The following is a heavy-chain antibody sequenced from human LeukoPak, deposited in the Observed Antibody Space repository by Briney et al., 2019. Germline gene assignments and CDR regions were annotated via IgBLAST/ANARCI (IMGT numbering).Heavy chain of an antibody. CDR3: ARDQGYSNYRYYYYYMDV. V-gene: IGHV4-4*08. D-gene: IGHD4-11*01. Sequence: SETLSLTCTVSGGSISSYYWSWIRQPPGKGLEWIGYIYTSGSTNYNPPLKSRVTISVDTSKNQFSLKLSSVTAADTAVYYCARDQGYSNYRYYYYYMDVWGKGTTVTVSS. J-gene: IGHJ6*03. CDR1: GGSISSYY. CDR2: IYTSGST.